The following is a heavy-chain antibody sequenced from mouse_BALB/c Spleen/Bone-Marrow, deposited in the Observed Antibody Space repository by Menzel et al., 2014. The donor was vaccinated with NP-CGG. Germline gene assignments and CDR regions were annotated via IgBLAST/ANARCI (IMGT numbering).Heavy chain of an antibody. CDR2: ISSGGSP. Sequence: EVHLVESGGGLVKPGGSLKLSCAASGFTFSSYAMSWVRQTPEKRLEWVASISSGGSPYYPDRVKGRFTISRDNARNILYSQMSSLRSEDTAMYYCARGGGYDYGSWFAYWGQGTLVTVSA. V-gene: IGHV5-6-5*01. CDR1: GFTFSSYA. CDR3: ARGGGYDYGSWFAY. J-gene: IGHJ3*01. D-gene: IGHD2-4*01.